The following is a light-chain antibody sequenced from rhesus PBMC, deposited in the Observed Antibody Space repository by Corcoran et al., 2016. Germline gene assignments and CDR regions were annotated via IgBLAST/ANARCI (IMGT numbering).Light chain of an antibody. CDR1: INDIGTYDY. CDR2: EVT. J-gene: IGLJ1*01. CDR3: TSYAGYNIYI. V-gene: IGLV2-32*02. Sequence: QAALTQHRSVSGSPGQSVTISCTGTINDIGTYDYVSWYQQHPGTAPKLMISEVTKRASGVSDRFSGSKSGNTASLTISGLHAEDVSYYYCTSYAGYNIYIFGGGTRLTVL.